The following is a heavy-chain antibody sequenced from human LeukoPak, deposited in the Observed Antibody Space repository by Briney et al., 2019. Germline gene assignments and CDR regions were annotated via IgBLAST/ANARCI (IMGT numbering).Heavy chain of an antibody. Sequence: PSETLSLTCAVSGYSISSGYYWGWIRQPPGQGLEWIGSIYHSGSTYYNPSLKSRVTISVDTSKNQFSLKLSSVTAADTAVYYCARQGSKSGTTCFDYWGQGTLVTVSS. D-gene: IGHD1-1*01. J-gene: IGHJ4*02. V-gene: IGHV4-38-2*01. CDR1: GYSISSGYY. CDR3: ARQGSKSGTTCFDY. CDR2: IYHSGST.